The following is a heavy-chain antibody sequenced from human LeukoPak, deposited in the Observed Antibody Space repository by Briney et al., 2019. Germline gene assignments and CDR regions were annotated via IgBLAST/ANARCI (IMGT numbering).Heavy chain of an antibody. Sequence: PSEALSLTCAVYGGSFSGYYWSWIRQPPGKGLEWIGEINHSGSTNYNPSLKSRVTISVDTSKNQLSLKLSSVTAADTAVYYCARVGSWYGKYFQHWGQGTLVTVSS. CDR2: INHSGST. V-gene: IGHV4-34*01. J-gene: IGHJ1*01. CDR3: ARVGSWYGKYFQH. D-gene: IGHD6-13*01. CDR1: GGSFSGYY.